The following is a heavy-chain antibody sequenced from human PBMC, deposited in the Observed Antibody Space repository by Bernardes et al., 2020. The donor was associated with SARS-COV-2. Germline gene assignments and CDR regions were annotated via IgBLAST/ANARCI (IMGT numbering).Heavy chain of an antibody. CDR1: GFAFSNYV. V-gene: IGHV3-33*01. J-gene: IGHJ6*02. CDR2: IWSDGTNK. Sequence: GGSLRLSCEVSGFAFSNYVMHWVRQAPGKGLEWVAVIWSDGTNKYYGESVKGRFTISRDNSRNTLYLQMNSLRAEDTARYYCARDYYYGSGSLYMDYYGMDAWGQGTTVTVSS. CDR3: ARDYYYGSGSLYMDYYGMDA. D-gene: IGHD3-10*01.